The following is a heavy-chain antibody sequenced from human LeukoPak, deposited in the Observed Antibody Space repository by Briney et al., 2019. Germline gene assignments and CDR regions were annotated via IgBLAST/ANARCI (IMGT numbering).Heavy chain of an antibody. D-gene: IGHD2-2*01. Sequence: GESLKISCKGSGYSFTSYWIGWVRQMPGKGLEWMGIIYPGDSDTRYSPSFQGQVTISADKSISTADLQWSSLKASDTAMYYCARQYQLLQSSYYFDYWGQGTLVTVSS. J-gene: IGHJ4*02. CDR1: GYSFTSYW. CDR3: ARQYQLLQSSYYFDY. V-gene: IGHV5-51*01. CDR2: IYPGDSDT.